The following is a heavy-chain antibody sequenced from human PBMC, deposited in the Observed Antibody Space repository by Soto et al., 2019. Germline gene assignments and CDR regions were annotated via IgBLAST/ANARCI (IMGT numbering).Heavy chain of an antibody. J-gene: IGHJ4*02. CDR1: GGSVSSYRYY. D-gene: IGHD4-17*01. CDR3: ARRPYSGDYVEY. V-gene: IGHV4-61*01. Sequence: QVQLQESGPRMVKPSETLSLTCSVSGGSVSSYRYYWSWIRQPPGAGLEWIGYIYFSGTTNYNPSLESRVTILVDSSKNQFSLKLSSVTAAATAEYYCARRPYSGDYVEYLCQGTLGAVSS. CDR2: IYFSGTT.